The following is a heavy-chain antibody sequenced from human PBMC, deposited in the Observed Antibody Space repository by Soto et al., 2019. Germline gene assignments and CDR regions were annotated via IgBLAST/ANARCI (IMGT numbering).Heavy chain of an antibody. V-gene: IGHV1-69*02. CDR3: ARSTLYNWNYKYYFDY. CDR2: IIPILGIA. Sequence: ASVKVSCKASGGTFSSYTISWVRQAPGQGLEWMGRIIPILGIANYAQKFQGRVTITADKSTSTAYMELSSLRSEDTAVYCCARSTLYNWNYKYYFDYWGQGTLVTVSS. J-gene: IGHJ4*02. D-gene: IGHD1-7*01. CDR1: GGTFSSYT.